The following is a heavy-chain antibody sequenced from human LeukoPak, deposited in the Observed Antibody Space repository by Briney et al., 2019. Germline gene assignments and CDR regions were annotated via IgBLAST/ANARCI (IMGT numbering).Heavy chain of an antibody. CDR2: TYYRSKLYN. J-gene: IGHJ4*02. CDR3: AREGETVTTPLFYFDY. Sequence: SQTLSLTCAISGDSFSSNSAAWNWLRQSPSRGLEWLGRTYYRSKLYNDYAVSVKSRITINPDTSKNQFSLQLNSVTPEDTAVYYCAREGETVTTPLFYFDYWGQGTLVTVSS. D-gene: IGHD4-17*01. V-gene: IGHV6-1*01. CDR1: GDSFSSNSAA.